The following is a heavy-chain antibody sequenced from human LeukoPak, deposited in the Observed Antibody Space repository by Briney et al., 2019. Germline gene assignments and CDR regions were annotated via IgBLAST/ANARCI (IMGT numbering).Heavy chain of an antibody. J-gene: IGHJ5*02. CDR1: GGTFSSYA. Sequence: SVKVSCKASGGTFSSYAISWVRQAPGQGLEWMGGIIPIFGTANYAQKFQGRVTITADESTSTAYMELSSLRSEDTAVYYCARDFAWGSGGAPIDDNWLDPWGQGTLVTVSS. CDR3: ARDFAWGSGGAPIDDNWLDP. D-gene: IGHD7-27*01. V-gene: IGHV1-69*13. CDR2: IIPIFGTA.